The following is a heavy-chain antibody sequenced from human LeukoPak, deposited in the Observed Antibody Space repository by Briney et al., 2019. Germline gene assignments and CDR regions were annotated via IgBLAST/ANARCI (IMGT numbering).Heavy chain of an antibody. Sequence: GGSLRLSCAASGFTFSSYAMHWVRPAPGKGLEWVAVISYDGSNKYSADSVKGRFTISRDNSKNTLYLQMNSLRAEGTAVYYCARGTYSGSYYFDYWGQGTLVTVSS. J-gene: IGHJ4*02. CDR2: ISYDGSNK. CDR3: ARGTYSGSYYFDY. D-gene: IGHD1-26*01. CDR1: GFTFSSYA. V-gene: IGHV3-30*04.